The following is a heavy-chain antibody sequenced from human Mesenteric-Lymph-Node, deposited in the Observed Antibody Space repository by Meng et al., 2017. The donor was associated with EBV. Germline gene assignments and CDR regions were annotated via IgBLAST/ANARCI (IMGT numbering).Heavy chain of an antibody. CDR1: GGSISSGGYY. Sequence: QLQLQESGPGLVKPSPTLSLTCAVSGGSISSGGYYWSWIRQPPGKGLEWIGYIYYSGSTYYNPSLKSRVTISVDTSKNQFSLKLSSVTAADTAVYYCARGLEVATMSYWGQGTLVTVSS. CDR3: ARGLEVATMSY. CDR2: IYYSGST. J-gene: IGHJ4*02. V-gene: IGHV4-30-4*01. D-gene: IGHD5-12*01.